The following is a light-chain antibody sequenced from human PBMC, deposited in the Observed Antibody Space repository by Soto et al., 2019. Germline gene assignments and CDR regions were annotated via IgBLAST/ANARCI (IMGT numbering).Light chain of an antibody. Sequence: DIVMTQSPATLSVSPGERATLSCRASQSVSSNLAWYQQKPGQAPRLLIHGASTRATGIPARFSGSGSGTEFTLTISSLQSEDFAVYYCQQYYDWPATFGPGTKVDIK. CDR3: QQYYDWPAT. CDR1: QSVSSN. J-gene: IGKJ3*01. CDR2: GAS. V-gene: IGKV3-15*01.